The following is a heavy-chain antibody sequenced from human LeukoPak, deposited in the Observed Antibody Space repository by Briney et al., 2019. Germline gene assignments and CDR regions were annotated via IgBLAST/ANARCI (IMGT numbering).Heavy chain of an antibody. CDR1: GFTFSSYS. V-gene: IGHV3-21*01. Sequence: GGYLRLSCAASGFTFSSYSMNWVRQAPGKGLEWVSSISSSSSYIYYADSVKGRFTISRDNAKNSLYLQMNSLRAEDTAVYYCASKGPYCGGDCYSPDYYGMDVWGQGTTVTVSS. D-gene: IGHD2-21*02. CDR3: ASKGPYCGGDCYSPDYYGMDV. CDR2: ISSSSSYI. J-gene: IGHJ6*02.